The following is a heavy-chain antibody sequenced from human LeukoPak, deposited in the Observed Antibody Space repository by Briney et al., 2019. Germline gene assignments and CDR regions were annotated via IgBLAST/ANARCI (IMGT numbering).Heavy chain of an antibody. V-gene: IGHV1-2*02. D-gene: IGHD2-2*01. J-gene: IGHJ4*02. CDR3: ARRYCSSTSCYYFDY. CDR2: INANRGGT. CDR1: GYTFTGYY. Sequence: ASVKVSCKASGYTFTGYYMHWVRQAPGQGLEWMGWINANRGGTNYAQRFQGRVTMTRDTSITTAYMELSRLKSDDTAVYYCARRYCSSTSCYYFDYWGQGTLVTVSS.